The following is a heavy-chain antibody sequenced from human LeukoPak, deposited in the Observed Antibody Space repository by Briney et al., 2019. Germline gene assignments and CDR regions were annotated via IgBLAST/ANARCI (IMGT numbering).Heavy chain of an antibody. CDR3: ASSLTVSAAFDI. V-gene: IGHV4-39*07. J-gene: IGHJ3*02. Sequence: SETLSLTCTVSGGSISSSSYYWGWIRQPPGKGLEWIGSNYYSGSTYYNPSLKSRVTISVDTSKNQFSLKLSSVTAADTAVYYCASSLTVSAAFDIWGQGTMVTVSS. CDR1: GGSISSSSYY. D-gene: IGHD4/OR15-4a*01. CDR2: NYYSGST.